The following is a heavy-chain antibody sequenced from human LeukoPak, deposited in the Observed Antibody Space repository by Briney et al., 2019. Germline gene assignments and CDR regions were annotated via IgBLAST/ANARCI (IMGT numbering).Heavy chain of an antibody. V-gene: IGHV4-34*01. Sequence: PSETLSLTCAVSGGSFSGYYWSWIRQPPGKGLEWIGEINHSGSTNYNPSLKSRVTISVDTSKNQFSLKLSSVTAADTAVYYCARVIAAAGLRRYYYYYGMDVWGQGTTVTVSS. CDR2: INHSGST. D-gene: IGHD6-13*01. J-gene: IGHJ6*02. CDR1: GGSFSGYY. CDR3: ARVIAAAGLRRYYYYYGMDV.